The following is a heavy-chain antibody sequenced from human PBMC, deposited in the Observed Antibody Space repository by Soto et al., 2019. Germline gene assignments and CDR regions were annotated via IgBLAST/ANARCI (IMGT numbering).Heavy chain of an antibody. CDR1: GGSMKSHF. CDR3: AGLKYYHTSDYLVH. CDR2: IYDNESV. J-gene: IGHJ4*02. V-gene: IGHV4-59*11. D-gene: IGHD3-22*01. Sequence: PSETLSLTCTVSGGSMKSHFWSWIRQPPGERLEWIGYIYDNESVNYNPSLKSRVTMSEDTSRNRFSLKLNSVTAADTAVYYCAGLKYYHTSDYLVHWGQGTRVTVSS.